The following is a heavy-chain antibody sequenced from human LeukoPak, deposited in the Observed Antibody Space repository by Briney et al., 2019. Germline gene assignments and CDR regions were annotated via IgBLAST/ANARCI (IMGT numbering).Heavy chain of an antibody. Sequence: ASVKVSCKASGYTFTGYYMHWVRQAPGQGLEWMGWINPNSGGTNYAQKFQGRVTMTRDTSISTAYMELSRLRSDDTAVYYCARDSRNAYGSGSYYQFDYWGQGTLVTVSS. D-gene: IGHD3-10*01. CDR1: GYTFTGYY. J-gene: IGHJ4*02. V-gene: IGHV1-2*02. CDR3: ARDSRNAYGSGSYYQFDY. CDR2: INPNSGGT.